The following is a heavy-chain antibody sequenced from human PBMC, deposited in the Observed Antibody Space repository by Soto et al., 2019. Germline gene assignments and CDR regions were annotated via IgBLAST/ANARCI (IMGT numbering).Heavy chain of an antibody. CDR2: INHSGST. J-gene: IGHJ5*02. CDR1: VGSFSGYY. Sequence: SETLSLTCAVYVGSFSGYYWSWMRQPPGKGLEWTGEINHSGSTNYNSSLKSRVTISVDTSKNQFSLTLSSVTAADTAVYYCARWACGSTVYYYGSGSYVGFDPWGQGTLVTVSS. CDR3: ARWACGSTVYYYGSGSYVGFDP. V-gene: IGHV4-34*01. D-gene: IGHD3-10*01.